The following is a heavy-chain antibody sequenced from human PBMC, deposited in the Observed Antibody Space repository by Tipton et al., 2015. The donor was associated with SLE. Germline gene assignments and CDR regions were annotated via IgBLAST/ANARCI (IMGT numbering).Heavy chain of an antibody. CDR1: GYTFTSYY. J-gene: IGHJ6*02. Sequence: QLVQSGAEVKKPGASVKVSCKASGYTFTSYYMHWVRQAPGQGLEWMGGIIPIFGTANYAQKFQGRVTITADESTSTAYMELSSLSSEDTAVYYCARDPVDIAAAAPMDVWGQGSTVTVSS. V-gene: IGHV1-69*13. CDR2: IIPIFGTA. CDR3: ARDPVDIAAAAPMDV. D-gene: IGHD6-13*01.